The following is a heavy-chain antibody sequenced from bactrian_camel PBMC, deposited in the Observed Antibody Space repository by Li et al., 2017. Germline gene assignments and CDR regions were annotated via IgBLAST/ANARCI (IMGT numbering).Heavy chain of an antibody. Sequence: QVQLVESGGGSVQAGGSLRLSCKASGHSRGSNCVGWYRLPPGRAPAEREGIAAIRRDGGETWYAASVKGRFTISRDSAKNTVYLQMNSLNPEDSGMYYCAADFCPSAAKFGATWYRRTSYGYWGQGTQVTVS. CDR1: GHSRGSNC. CDR2: IRRDGGET. CDR3: AADFCPSAAKFGATWYRRTSYGY. J-gene: IGHJ4*01. V-gene: IGHV3-3*01. D-gene: IGHD6*01.